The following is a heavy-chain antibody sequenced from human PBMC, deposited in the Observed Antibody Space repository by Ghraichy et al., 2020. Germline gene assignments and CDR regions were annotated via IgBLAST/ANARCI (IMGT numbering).Heavy chain of an antibody. CDR2: IYYDGTS. Sequence: SETLSLTCTVSGDSISSSSYYWGWIRQPPGKGLEWIGSIYYDGTSHYNPSLDSRVTISVDTSKNHFSLKLSSVTAADAALYYCARRGPCSSTNCYLGAVFDSWGHGTLVTVSS. V-gene: IGHV4-39*02. J-gene: IGHJ4*01. D-gene: IGHD2-2*01. CDR1: GDSISSSSYY. CDR3: ARRGPCSSTNCYLGAVFDS.